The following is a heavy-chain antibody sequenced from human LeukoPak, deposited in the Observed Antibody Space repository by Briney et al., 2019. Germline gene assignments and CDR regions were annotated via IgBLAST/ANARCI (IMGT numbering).Heavy chain of an antibody. J-gene: IGHJ6*02. CDR1: GFRFSNYG. CDR2: ISYDGSKK. V-gene: IGHV3-30*18. D-gene: IGHD2-15*01. Sequence: GGSLRLSCAASGFRFSNYGMYWVRQAPGKGLEWLALISYDGSKKYYADSVEGRLTISRDNSKNTLFLQMSSLRPEDTALYYCAKEWLWEGFCYGPNVWGQGTTVIVSS. CDR3: AKEWLWEGFCYGPNV.